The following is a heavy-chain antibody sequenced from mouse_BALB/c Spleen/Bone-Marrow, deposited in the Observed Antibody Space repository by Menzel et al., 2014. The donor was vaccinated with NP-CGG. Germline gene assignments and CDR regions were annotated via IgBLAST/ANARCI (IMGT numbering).Heavy chain of an antibody. CDR3: ARLRQLGLPYYFDY. Sequence: EVQLQQSGPELVKPGASVKMSCKASGYTFTSYVMHWVKQKPGQGLEWIGYINPYNDGTKYNEKFKGKATLTSDKSSSTAYMELSSLTSEDSAVYYCARLRQLGLPYYFDYWGQGTTLTVSS. CDR1: GYTFTSYV. D-gene: IGHD3-2*01. V-gene: IGHV1-14*01. J-gene: IGHJ2*01. CDR2: INPYNDGT.